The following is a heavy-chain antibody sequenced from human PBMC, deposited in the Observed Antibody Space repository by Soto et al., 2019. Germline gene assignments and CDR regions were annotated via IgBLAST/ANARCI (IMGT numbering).Heavy chain of an antibody. CDR3: ARGSSIAGLYYGMDV. V-gene: IGHV1-8*01. D-gene: IGHD6-6*01. CDR2: MNPNSGNS. Sequence: ASVKVSCKASGYTFTSYDTDWVRQATGQGLEWMGWMNPNSGNSAHAQKLQGRVTMTTDTSTSTAYMELRSLRSDDTAVYYCARGSSIAGLYYGMDVWGQGTTVTVSS. CDR1: GYTFTSYD. J-gene: IGHJ6*02.